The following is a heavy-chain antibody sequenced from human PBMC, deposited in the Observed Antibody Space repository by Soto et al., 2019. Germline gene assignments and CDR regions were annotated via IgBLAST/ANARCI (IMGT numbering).Heavy chain of an antibody. CDR2: IYYSGST. J-gene: IGHJ4*02. D-gene: IGHD1-26*01. CDR3: ARGSLENFDY. V-gene: IGHV4-31*03. Sequence: SETLSLTCTVSGGSISSGGYYWSWIRQHPGKGLEWIGYIYYSGSTYYNPSLKSRVTISVDTSKNQFSLKLSSVTAADTAVYYCARGSLENFDYWGQGTLVTVSS. CDR1: GGSISSGGYY.